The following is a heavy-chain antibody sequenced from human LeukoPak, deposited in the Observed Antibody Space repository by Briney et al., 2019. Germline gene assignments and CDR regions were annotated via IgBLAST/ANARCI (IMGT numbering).Heavy chain of an antibody. D-gene: IGHD2-2*01. V-gene: IGHV3-21*01. CDR3: ARDRRCSSTSCYVNWFDP. Sequence: GGSLRLSCAASGFTFSSYSMNWVRQAPGKGLEWVSSISSSSSYIYYADSVKGRFTISRDNAKNSLYLQMNSLRAEDTAVYYCARDRRCSSTSCYVNWFDPWGQGTLVTVSS. J-gene: IGHJ5*02. CDR2: ISSSSSYI. CDR1: GFTFSSYS.